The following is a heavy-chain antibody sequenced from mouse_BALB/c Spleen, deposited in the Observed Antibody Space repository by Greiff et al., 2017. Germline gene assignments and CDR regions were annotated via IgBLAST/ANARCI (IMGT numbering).Heavy chain of an antibody. CDR3: ARGYRYGAMDY. Sequence: VKLMESGAELMKPGASVKISCKATGYTFSSYWIEWVKQRPGHGLEWIGEILPGSGSTNYNEKFKGKATFTADTSSNTAYMQLSSLTSEDSAVYYCARGYRYGAMDYWGQGTSVTVSS. CDR1: GYTFSSYW. J-gene: IGHJ4*01. D-gene: IGHD2-14*01. V-gene: IGHV1-9*01. CDR2: ILPGSGST.